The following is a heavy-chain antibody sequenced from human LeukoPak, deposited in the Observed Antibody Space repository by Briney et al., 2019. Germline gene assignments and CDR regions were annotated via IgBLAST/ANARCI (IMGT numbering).Heavy chain of an antibody. D-gene: IGHD4-23*01. CDR1: GFTFSSYA. J-gene: IGHJ4*02. V-gene: IGHV3-30*04. CDR3: ARAPRRWLDY. Sequence: GRSLRLSCAASGFTFSSYAMHWVRQAPGKGLEWVAGISYDGSNKYYADSVKGRFTISRDNSKNTLYLQMNSLRAEDTAVYYCARAPRRWLDYWGQGTLVTVSS. CDR2: ISYDGSNK.